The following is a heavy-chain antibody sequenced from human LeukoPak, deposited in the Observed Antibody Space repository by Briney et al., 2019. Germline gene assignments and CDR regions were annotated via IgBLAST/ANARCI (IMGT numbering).Heavy chain of an antibody. V-gene: IGHV1-24*01. CDR2: FDPEDGET. CDR3: ATEWGRAFDI. Sequence: ASVKVSCKVSGYTRTELTMHWVRNAPGKGLEWMGGFDPEDGETIYAQKFQGRVTMTEDTSTDTAYMELSSLRSEDTAVYYCATEWGRAFDIWGQGTMVTVSS. D-gene: IGHD7-27*01. CDR1: GYTRTELT. J-gene: IGHJ3*02.